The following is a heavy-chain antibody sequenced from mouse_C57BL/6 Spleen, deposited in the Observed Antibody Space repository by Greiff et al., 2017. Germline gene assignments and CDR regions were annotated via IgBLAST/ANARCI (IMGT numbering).Heavy chain of an antibody. V-gene: IGHV1-55*01. D-gene: IGHD2-3*01. CDR1: GYTFTSYW. CDR3: ARGYDGYLYYVDY. J-gene: IGHJ2*01. CDR2: IYPGSGST. Sequence: QVQLQQPGAELVKPGASVKMSCKASGYTFTSYWITWVKQRPGQGLEWIGDIYPGSGSTNYNEKFTSKATLTVDTSSSTAYMQLSSLTSEDSAVYYCARGYDGYLYYVDYWGQGTTLTVSS.